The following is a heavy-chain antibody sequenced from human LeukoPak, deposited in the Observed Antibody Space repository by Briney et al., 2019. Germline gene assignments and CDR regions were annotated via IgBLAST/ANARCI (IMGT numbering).Heavy chain of an antibody. CDR3: AMIVGGDYFDY. Sequence: ASVKVSCKASGYTFTGYHMHWVRQAPGQGLEWMGRINPNSGGTNYAQKFQGRVTMTRDTSISTAYMELSRLRSDDTAVYYCAMIVGGDYFDYWGQGTLVTVSS. V-gene: IGHV1-2*06. CDR1: GYTFTGYH. D-gene: IGHD3-22*01. J-gene: IGHJ4*02. CDR2: INPNSGGT.